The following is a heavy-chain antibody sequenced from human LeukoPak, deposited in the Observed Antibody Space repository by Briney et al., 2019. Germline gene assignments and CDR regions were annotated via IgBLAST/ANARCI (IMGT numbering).Heavy chain of an antibody. CDR2: IYQSGST. V-gene: IGHV4-38-2*01. J-gene: IGHJ4*02. CDR1: GYSISSGYY. D-gene: IGHD6-19*01. Sequence: SETLSLTCAVSGYSISSGYYWGWIRQPPGKGLEWIGSIYQSGSTYYNPSLKSRVTISLDMSKNHFSLKLSSVTAADTAVYFCAGRYTSGWFFDYWGLGTLVTVSS. CDR3: AGRYTSGWFFDY.